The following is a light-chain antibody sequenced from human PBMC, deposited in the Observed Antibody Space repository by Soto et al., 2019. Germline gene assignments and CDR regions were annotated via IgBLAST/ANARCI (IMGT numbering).Light chain of an antibody. CDR3: QHYGYSQWT. Sequence: ETVLTQSPATLAVSPGERATLSCRASQSVDWYVAWYQQKPGQAPRLLIYDASTRATSIPDRFSGSGSGTEFTLTITRLEPEDSELYFCQHYGYSQWTFGQGTKVDIK. J-gene: IGKJ1*01. V-gene: IGKV3D-15*01. CDR2: DAS. CDR1: QSVDWY.